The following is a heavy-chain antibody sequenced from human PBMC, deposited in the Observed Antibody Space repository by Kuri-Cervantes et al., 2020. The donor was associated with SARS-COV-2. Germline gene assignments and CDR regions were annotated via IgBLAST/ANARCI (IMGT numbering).Heavy chain of an antibody. V-gene: IGHV3-11*01. CDR2: FLSGGRTL. Sequence: GESPKIYRPASGFTFSDYHMGWIRQAPGKGPEWVSYFLSGGRTLFHADPVKGRFTISRDNAKHSLYLQMNSLGAEDTAVYYCAREGGDYGDYYYYGMGVRGQGTTGTVSS. CDR3: AREGGDYGDYYYYGMGV. J-gene: IGHJ6*02. D-gene: IGHD4-17*01. CDR1: GFTFSDYH.